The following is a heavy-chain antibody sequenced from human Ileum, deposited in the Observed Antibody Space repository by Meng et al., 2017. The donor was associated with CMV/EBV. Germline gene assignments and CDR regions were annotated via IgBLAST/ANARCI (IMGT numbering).Heavy chain of an antibody. CDR2: IYYSGTT. Sequence: SGCSITTRGDFSWRWFRQSPGKGLESLGHIYYSGTTYYNPSLKSRLTISVDTSSNQFSLKVHSVTATDTAVYYCARRPYLGNWFDPWGQGTLVTVSS. CDR3: ARRPYLGNWFDP. J-gene: IGHJ5*02. V-gene: IGHV4-30-4*01. CDR1: GCSITTRGDFS.